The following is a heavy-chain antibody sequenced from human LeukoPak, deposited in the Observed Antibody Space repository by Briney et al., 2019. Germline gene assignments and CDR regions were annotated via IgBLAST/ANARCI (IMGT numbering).Heavy chain of an antibody. CDR1: GGSISRGGYY. J-gene: IGHJ5*02. CDR2: IYYSGST. V-gene: IGHV4-31*03. Sequence: SQTLSLTCTVSGGSISRGGYYWSWIRQHPGKGLEWIGYIYYSGSTYYNPSLKSRVTISVDTSKNQFSLKLSSVTAADTAVYYCARTAGRITIFGVATAGWFDPWGQGTLVTVSS. D-gene: IGHD3-3*01. CDR3: ARTAGRITIFGVATAGWFDP.